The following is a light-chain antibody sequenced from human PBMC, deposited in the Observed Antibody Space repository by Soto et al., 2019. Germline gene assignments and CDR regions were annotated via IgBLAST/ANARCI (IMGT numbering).Light chain of an antibody. CDR3: QQYGSSPPIT. V-gene: IGKV3-20*01. J-gene: IGKJ5*01. CDR1: QSVSSGY. CDR2: ATS. Sequence: EIVLTQSPGALSLSPGERATLSCRGSQSVSSGYLAWYQQKPGQAPRLLIFATSRRATGIPDRFSGSGSGTDFTLTISRLEPEDVAVYYCQQYGSSPPITFGQGTRLEIK.